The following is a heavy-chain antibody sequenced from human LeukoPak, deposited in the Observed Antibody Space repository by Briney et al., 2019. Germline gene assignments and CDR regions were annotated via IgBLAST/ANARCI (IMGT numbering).Heavy chain of an antibody. D-gene: IGHD6-13*01. V-gene: IGHV6-1*01. CDR2: TYYRSKWYN. J-gene: IGHJ4*02. Sequence: SQTLSLTCAISGDSVSSNSAAWNWIRQSPSRGLEWLGGTYYRSKWYNDYALSVKSRITINPDISKNQFSLQLNSMTPEDTAVYYCARGGYSSSWYILFDYWGQGTLVAVSS. CDR3: ARGGYSSSWYILFDY. CDR1: GDSVSSNSAA.